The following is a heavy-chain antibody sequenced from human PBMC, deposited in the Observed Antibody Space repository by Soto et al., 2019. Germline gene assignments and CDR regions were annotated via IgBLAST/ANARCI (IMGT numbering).Heavy chain of an antibody. CDR1: RASIYTYS. CDR2: IYSTGSA. J-gene: IGHJ4*02. V-gene: IGHV4-4*07. Sequence: PSETLSLTCTASRASIYTYSCSCLPQPAGKPLQRLCQIYSTGSANYCPSLQSRFSVSVDSSKNQISLKLSSVTAADTAVYYCATIVGANDCWGQGTLVTVSS. D-gene: IGHD1-26*01. CDR3: ATIVGANDC.